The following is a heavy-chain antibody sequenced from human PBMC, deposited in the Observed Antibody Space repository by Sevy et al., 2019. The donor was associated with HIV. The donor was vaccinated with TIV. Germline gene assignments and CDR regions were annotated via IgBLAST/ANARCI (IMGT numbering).Heavy chain of an antibody. CDR3: VRDGGCSSSSCLLYFDY. CDR2: ISSSSNYI. V-gene: IGHV3-21*01. Sequence: GGSLRLSCVVSGFTFSKYPMNWVRQAPGKGLEWVSSISSSSNYIYYGDSVKGRFTSSRDNAKNPLYLQMNSLRADDTAVYYCVRDGGCSSSSCLLYFDYWGPGILVTVSS. D-gene: IGHD2-15*01. CDR1: GFTFSKYP. J-gene: IGHJ4*02.